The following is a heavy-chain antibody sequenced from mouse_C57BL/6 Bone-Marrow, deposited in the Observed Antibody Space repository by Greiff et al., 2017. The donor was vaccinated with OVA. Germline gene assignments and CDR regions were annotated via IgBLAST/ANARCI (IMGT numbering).Heavy chain of an antibody. D-gene: IGHD3-2*02. CDR3: ALTAQGY. CDR1: GYAFSSSW. J-gene: IGHJ2*01. CDR2: IYPGDGDT. V-gene: IGHV1-82*01. Sequence: VQRVESGPELVKPGASVKISCKASGYAFSSSWMNWVKQRPGKGLEWIGRIYPGDGDTNYNGKFKGKATLTADKSSSTAYMQLSSLTSEDSAVYFCALTAQGYWGQGTTLTVSS.